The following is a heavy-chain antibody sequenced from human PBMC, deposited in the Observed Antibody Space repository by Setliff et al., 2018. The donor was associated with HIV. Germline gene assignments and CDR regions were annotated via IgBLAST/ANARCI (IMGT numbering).Heavy chain of an antibody. V-gene: IGHV3-7*03. Sequence: GGSLRLSCAASRFSFSTSWMTWVRQAPGKGLEWVANINEDGNKKYHAGSVWGRFTISRDNAKNSLYLQMNSLRAEDTAVYYCARQAHPRGYYGSASVFENWGQGALVTVSS. CDR3: ARQAHPRGYYGSASVFEN. J-gene: IGHJ4*02. CDR2: INEDGNKK. CDR1: RFSFSTSW. D-gene: IGHD3-10*01.